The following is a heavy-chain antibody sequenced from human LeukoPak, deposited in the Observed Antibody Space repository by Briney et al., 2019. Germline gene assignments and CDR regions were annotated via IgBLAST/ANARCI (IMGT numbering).Heavy chain of an antibody. CDR3: ASGYSGYVHDY. CDR1: GFTFSSYN. V-gene: IGHV3-21*01. J-gene: IGHJ4*02. CDR2: ISSSSTYI. Sequence: GGSLRRSCAASGFTFSSYNMNWVRQAPGKGLEWVSSISSSSTYIYYADSVKGRFTISRDNAKNSLYLQMSSLRAEDTAVYYCASGYSGYVHDYWGQGTLVTVSS. D-gene: IGHD5-12*01.